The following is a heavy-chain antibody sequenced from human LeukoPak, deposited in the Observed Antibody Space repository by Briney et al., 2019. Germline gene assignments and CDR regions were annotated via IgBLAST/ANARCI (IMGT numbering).Heavy chain of an antibody. CDR3: ARKYSSSWYRPQYYFDY. CDR1: GGSFSGYY. Sequence: SETLSLTCAVYGGSFSGYYWSWIRQPPGKGLDWIGEINHSGSTNYDPSLKSRVTISVDMSKNQFSLKLSAVTAADTAVYYCARKYSSSWYRPQYYFDYWGQGTLVTVSS. CDR2: INHSGST. V-gene: IGHV4-34*01. J-gene: IGHJ4*02. D-gene: IGHD6-13*01.